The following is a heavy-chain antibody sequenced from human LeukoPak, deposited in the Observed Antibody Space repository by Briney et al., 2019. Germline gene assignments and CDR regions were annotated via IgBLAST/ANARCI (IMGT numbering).Heavy chain of an antibody. D-gene: IGHD3-16*01. J-gene: IGHJ4*02. CDR1: VYTFTGYF. CDR3: ARGGPGYSFDY. Sequence: ASVKVSCKASVYTFTGYFMHWMRQAPGQGLEWMGWINPNSGGTSYLQNFQGRVTMTRDTSISTAYMDLSRLRSDDTAVYYCARGGPGYSFDYWGQGTLVTVSS. CDR2: INPNSGGT. V-gene: IGHV1-2*02.